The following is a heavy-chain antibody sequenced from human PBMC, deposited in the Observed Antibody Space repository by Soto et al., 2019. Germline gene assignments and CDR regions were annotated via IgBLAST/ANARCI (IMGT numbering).Heavy chain of an antibody. D-gene: IGHD1-1*01. CDR1: GFPFGIYA. V-gene: IGHV3-23*01. CDR2: ISGGGGSR. CDR3: AVSPEEFQLVSSGGQLDC. Sequence: EVQLLESGGGLVQPGGSLRLSCAASGFPFGIYAMNWVRQAPGKGLEWVATISGGGGSRYYADSVRGRFTVSRDNPKNTLYLEMNALGGDDTAFSYCAVSPEEFQLVSSGGQLDCWGPGTLVTVSS. J-gene: IGHJ4*02.